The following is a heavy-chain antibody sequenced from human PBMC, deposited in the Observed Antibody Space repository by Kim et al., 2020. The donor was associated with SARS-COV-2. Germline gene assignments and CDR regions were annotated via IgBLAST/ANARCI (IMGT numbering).Heavy chain of an antibody. V-gene: IGHV5-51*01. Sequence: RLSPSFQGQVTISADKSISTAYLQWSSLKASDTAMYYCARLEEGRWLIVYWGQGTLVTVSS. CDR3: ARLEEGRWLIVY. D-gene: IGHD3-22*01. J-gene: IGHJ4*02.